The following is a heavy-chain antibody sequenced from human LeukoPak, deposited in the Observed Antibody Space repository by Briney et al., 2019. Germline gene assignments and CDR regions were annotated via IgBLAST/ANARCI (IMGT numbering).Heavy chain of an antibody. CDR3: ARVGPNGDAFDI. CDR1: GFIFSSYW. V-gene: IGHV3-7*01. J-gene: IGHJ3*02. Sequence: PGGSLRLSCAASGFIFSSYWMSWVRQAPGKGLEWVANIKQDGSEKYYVDSVKGRFTISRDNAKNSLYLQMNSLRAEDTAVYYCARVGPNGDAFDIWGQGTMVTVSS. CDR2: IKQDGSEK.